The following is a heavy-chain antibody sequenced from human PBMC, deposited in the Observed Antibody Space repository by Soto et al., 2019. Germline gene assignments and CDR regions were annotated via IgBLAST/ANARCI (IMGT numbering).Heavy chain of an antibody. V-gene: IGHV3-30*18. CDR1: GFTFSSYG. D-gene: IGHD2-21*01. J-gene: IGHJ5*02. Sequence: QVQLVESGGGVVQPGRSLRLSCAASGFTFSSYGMHWVRQAPGKGLEWVAVISYDGSNKYYADSVKGRFTISRDNSQNTLDLQLNSLRAEDTAVYYCAKEKEKAIPFKGAFDPWGQGTLVTVSS. CDR2: ISYDGSNK. CDR3: AKEKEKAIPFKGAFDP.